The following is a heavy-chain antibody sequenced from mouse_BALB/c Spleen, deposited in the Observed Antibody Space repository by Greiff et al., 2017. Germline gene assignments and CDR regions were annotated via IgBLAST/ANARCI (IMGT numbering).Heavy chain of an antibody. Sequence: EVMLVESGGGLVKPGGSLKLSCAASGFTFSSYAMSWVRQSPEKRLEWVAEISSGGSYTYYPDTVTGRFTISRDNAKNTLYLEMSSLRSEDTAMYYCARSTTAPDYWGQGTTLTVSS. CDR2: ISSGGSYT. J-gene: IGHJ2*01. V-gene: IGHV5-9-4*01. D-gene: IGHD1-2*01. CDR3: ARSTTAPDY. CDR1: GFTFSSYA.